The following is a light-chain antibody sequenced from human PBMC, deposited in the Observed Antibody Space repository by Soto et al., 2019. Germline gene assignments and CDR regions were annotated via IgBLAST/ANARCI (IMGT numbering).Light chain of an antibody. CDR2: DAS. J-gene: IGKJ5*01. V-gene: IGKV3D-15*01. CDR3: LQHNSYPIT. Sequence: EIVMTQSPATLSVSPGERATLSCRASQSVSSNLAWYQQKPGQAPRLLIFDASTRATGIPDRFSGSGSGTEFTLTISSLQPEDFGTYYCLQHNSYPITFGQGTRLEIK. CDR1: QSVSSN.